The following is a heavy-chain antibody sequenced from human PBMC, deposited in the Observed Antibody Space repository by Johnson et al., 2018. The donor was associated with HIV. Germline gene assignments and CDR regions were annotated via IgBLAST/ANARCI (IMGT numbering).Heavy chain of an antibody. CDR3: AKGLYGSGSYDAFDI. CDR1: GFTFSSYA. Sequence: QVQLVESGGGVVQPARSLRLSCSASGFTFSSYATHWVRQAPGKGLAWVAIISYDGSNKYYADSVKGRFTISRDNSKNTLYLQMNSLRAEDTALYYCAKGLYGSGSYDAFDIWGQGTMVTVSS. D-gene: IGHD3-10*01. CDR2: ISYDGSNK. J-gene: IGHJ3*02. V-gene: IGHV3-30-3*01.